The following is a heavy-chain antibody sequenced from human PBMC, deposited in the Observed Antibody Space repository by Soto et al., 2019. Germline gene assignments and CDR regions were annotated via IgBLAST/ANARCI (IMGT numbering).Heavy chain of an antibody. V-gene: IGHV4-30-2*01. CDR1: GGSISSGGYS. J-gene: IGHJ2*01. CDR3: ARVPGL. Sequence: QLQLQESGSGLVKPSQTLSLTCAVSGGSISSGGYSWSWIRQPPGEGLEWIGYTYHSGSTYYNPSLKSRVTILVARSKNQFALQLCSVTAADTGVYYCARVPGLWGRGTLVTVSS. CDR2: TYHSGST.